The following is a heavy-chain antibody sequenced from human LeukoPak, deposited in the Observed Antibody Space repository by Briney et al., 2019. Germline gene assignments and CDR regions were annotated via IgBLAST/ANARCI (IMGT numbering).Heavy chain of an antibody. D-gene: IGHD7-27*01. Sequence: SVKVSCKASGGTFSSYAISWVRQAPGQGLEWMGGIITIFGTANYAQKFQGRVTIHADESTSTAYMELRRLRSEVTAVYYCARELGALDYWGQGTLVTVSS. V-gene: IGHV1-69*13. CDR1: GGTFSSYA. CDR2: IITIFGTA. CDR3: ARELGALDY. J-gene: IGHJ4*02.